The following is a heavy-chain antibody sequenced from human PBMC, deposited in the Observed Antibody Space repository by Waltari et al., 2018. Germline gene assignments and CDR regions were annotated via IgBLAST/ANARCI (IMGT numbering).Heavy chain of an antibody. J-gene: IGHJ4*02. V-gene: IGHV4-39*01. CDR1: GGSISSSSYY. CDR2: IYYIGST. D-gene: IGHD5-12*01. Sequence: QLQLQESGPGLVKPSETLSLTCTVSGGSISSSSYYWGWIRQPPGKGLEWIGSIYYIGSTYYNPSLKSRVTISVDTSKNQFSLSLSSVTAAETAVYYCASRGLLWLFDYWGQGTLVTVSS. CDR3: ASRGLLWLFDY.